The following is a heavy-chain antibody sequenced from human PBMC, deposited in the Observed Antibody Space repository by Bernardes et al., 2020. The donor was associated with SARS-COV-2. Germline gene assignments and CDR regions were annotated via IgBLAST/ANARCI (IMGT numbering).Heavy chain of an antibody. Sequence: GGSLRLSCAASGFSFSSYEMHWVRQAPGKGLEWISYISDSGYTIYYADSVRGRFTISRDNAKNSLYLQMNSLRAEDTAVYYCATLPFLYSGSYDRGAEHFHHWGQGTLVTVSS. J-gene: IGHJ1*01. CDR2: ISDSGYTI. CDR3: ATLPFLYSGSYDRGAEHFHH. V-gene: IGHV3-48*03. CDR1: GFSFSSYE. D-gene: IGHD1-26*01.